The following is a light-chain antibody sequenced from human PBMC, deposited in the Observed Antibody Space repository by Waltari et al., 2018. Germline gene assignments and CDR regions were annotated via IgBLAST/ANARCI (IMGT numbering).Light chain of an antibody. J-gene: IGKJ1*01. Sequence: EIVLTQSPGTLSLSPGESATLSCRTSQSVTRALAWYQQKPGQAPRLLIYGASNRATGIPDMFSGSGSGTDFSLTISSLEPEDFAVYYCQHYLRLPVTCGQGTKVEVK. CDR2: GAS. CDR1: QSVTRA. V-gene: IGKV3-20*01. CDR3: QHYLRLPVT.